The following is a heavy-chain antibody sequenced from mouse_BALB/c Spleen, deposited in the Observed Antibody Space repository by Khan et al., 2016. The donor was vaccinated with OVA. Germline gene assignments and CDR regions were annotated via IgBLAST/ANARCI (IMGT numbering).Heavy chain of an antibody. J-gene: IGHJ4*01. CDR2: IWSDGST. CDR3: ARQPYFHYYIMDY. Sequence: QVQLKQSGPGLVAPSQSLSITCTISGFSFTNYGIHWVRQPPGKGLEWLVVIWSDGSTSYNSALKSRLSISRANSKSQVFLRMNRLQTDDTAMYYCARQPYFHYYIMDYWGQGTSVIVSS. V-gene: IGHV2-6-1*01. D-gene: IGHD2-10*01. CDR1: GFSFTNYG.